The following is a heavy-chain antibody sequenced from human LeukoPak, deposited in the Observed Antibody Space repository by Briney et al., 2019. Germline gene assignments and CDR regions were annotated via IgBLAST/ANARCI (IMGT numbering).Heavy chain of an antibody. CDR1: GGAFSGYY. J-gene: IGHJ6*02. D-gene: IGHD5-18*01. Sequence: SETLSLTCAGYGGAFSGYYWRWIPPPPGKGREWSGEINHSGSTNYNPSLKSRVTISVDTSKNQFSLKLSSVTAADTAVYYCARGGTGRGYSYGSYYYGMDVWGQGTTVTVSS. CDR2: INHSGST. CDR3: ARGGTGRGYSYGSYYYGMDV. V-gene: IGHV4-34*01.